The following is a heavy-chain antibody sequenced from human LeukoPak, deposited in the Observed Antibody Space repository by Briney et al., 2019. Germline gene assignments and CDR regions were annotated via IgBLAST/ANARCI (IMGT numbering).Heavy chain of an antibody. CDR3: ARDGWTNSLDY. CDR2: IYTSGST. J-gene: IGHJ4*02. V-gene: IGHV4-4*07. CDR1: GGSISGYY. D-gene: IGHD2-2*03. Sequence: SETLSLTCTVSGGSISGYYWSLIRQPAGKGLEWIGRIYTSGSTNYNPSLKSRVTMSVDRSKKQFSLKLSSVTAADTAVYYCARDGWTNSLDYWGQGTLVTVSS.